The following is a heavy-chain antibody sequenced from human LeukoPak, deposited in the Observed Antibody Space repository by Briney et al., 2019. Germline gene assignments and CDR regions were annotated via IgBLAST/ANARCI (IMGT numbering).Heavy chain of an antibody. CDR1: GYSFTSYW. V-gene: IGHV5-51*01. CDR2: IYPGDSDT. J-gene: IGHJ5*02. D-gene: IGHD3-22*01. CDR3: ARRPGSRYYDSSGHNWFDP. Sequence: GESLKISCKGSGYSFTSYWIGWVRQMPGKGLKWMGIIYPGDSDTRYSPSFQGQVTISADKSISTAYLQWSSLKASDTAMYYCARRPGSRYYDSSGHNWFDPWGQGTLVTVSS.